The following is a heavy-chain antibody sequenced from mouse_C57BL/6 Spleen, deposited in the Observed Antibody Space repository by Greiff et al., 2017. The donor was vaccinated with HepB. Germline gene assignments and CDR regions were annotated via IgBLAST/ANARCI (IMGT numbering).Heavy chain of an antibody. CDR3: ARAYGNYVGFAMDY. J-gene: IGHJ4*01. V-gene: IGHV5-4*01. D-gene: IGHD2-10*02. CDR2: ISDGGSYT. CDR1: GFTFSSYA. Sequence: EVHLVESGGGLVKPGGSLKLSCAASGFTFSSYAMSWVRQTPEKRLEWVATISDGGSYTYYPDNVKGRFTIYRDNAKNNLYLQRSHLKSEDTAMYYCARAYGNYVGFAMDYWGQGTSVTVSS.